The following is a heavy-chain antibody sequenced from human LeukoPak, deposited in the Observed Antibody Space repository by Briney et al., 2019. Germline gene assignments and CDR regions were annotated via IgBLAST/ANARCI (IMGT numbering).Heavy chain of an antibody. J-gene: IGHJ4*02. CDR2: IKQDGSEK. D-gene: IGHD6-19*01. CDR3: ARVSGSGWYDY. CDR1: GFTFSNYW. Sequence: GGSLRLSCAASGFTFSNYWMSWVRQAPGKGLEWVANIKQDGSEKYYVDSVKGRFTLSRDNAKNSLYLQMNSLRAEDTAVYYCARVSGSGWYDYWGQGTLVSVSS. V-gene: IGHV3-7*01.